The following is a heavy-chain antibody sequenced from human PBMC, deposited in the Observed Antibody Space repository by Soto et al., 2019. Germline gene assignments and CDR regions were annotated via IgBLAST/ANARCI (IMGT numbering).Heavy chain of an antibody. CDR1: GFTFSSYG. CDR3: ARDRCTNGVCPRLDY. V-gene: IGHV3-30*03. J-gene: IGHJ4*02. Sequence: GGSLRLSCAASGFTFSSYGMHWVRQAPGKGLEWVAVISYDGSNKYYADSVKGRFTISRDNSKNTLYLQMNSLRAEDTAVYYCARDRCTNGVCPRLDYWGQGTLVTVSS. D-gene: IGHD2-8*01. CDR2: ISYDGSNK.